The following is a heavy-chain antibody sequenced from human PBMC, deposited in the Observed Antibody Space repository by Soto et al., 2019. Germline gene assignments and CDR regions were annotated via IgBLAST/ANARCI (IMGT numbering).Heavy chain of an antibody. CDR1: GFTFINYA. V-gene: IGHV3-23*01. D-gene: IGHD1-1*01. Sequence: XGSLRLSCSASGFTFINYAMSWVLQAPGKGLEWVSTITGSAGCTYYADSMKGRFTISRDNSKSTLYLQMYSLRVEDTAVYYCARESEHWGQGTLVNVSS. CDR2: ITGSAGCT. J-gene: IGHJ4*02. CDR3: ARESEH.